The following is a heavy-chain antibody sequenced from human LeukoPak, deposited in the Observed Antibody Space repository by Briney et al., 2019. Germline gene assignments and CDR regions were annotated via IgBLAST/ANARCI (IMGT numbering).Heavy chain of an antibody. D-gene: IGHD3/OR15-3a*01. J-gene: IGHJ4*02. CDR1: GYTFTSYG. V-gene: IGHV1-18*01. Sequence: PLASVKVSCKASGYTFTSYGISWVRQAPGQGLEWMGWISPYNGNTNYAQKSQGRVTITTDTSTTTAYMELRSLRSDDTAVYYCAKLDSLYYFDYWGQGTLVTVSS. CDR2: ISPYNGNT. CDR3: AKLDSLYYFDY.